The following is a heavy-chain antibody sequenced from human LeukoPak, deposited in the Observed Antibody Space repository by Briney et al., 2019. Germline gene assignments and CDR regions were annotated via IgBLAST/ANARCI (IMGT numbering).Heavy chain of an antibody. V-gene: IGHV3-30-3*01. CDR1: GFTFSSYA. Sequence: GGSLRLSCAASGFTFSSYAMHWVRQAPGKGLEWVAVISYDGSNKYYADSVEGRFTISRDNSKNTLYLQMNSLRAEDTAVYYCARGEELSGMDVWGQGTTVTVSS. D-gene: IGHD3-16*02. CDR3: ARGEELSGMDV. J-gene: IGHJ6*02. CDR2: ISYDGSNK.